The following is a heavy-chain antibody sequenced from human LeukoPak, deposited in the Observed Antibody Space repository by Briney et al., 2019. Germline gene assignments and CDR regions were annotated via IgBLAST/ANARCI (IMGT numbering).Heavy chain of an antibody. D-gene: IGHD6-19*01. V-gene: IGHV3-48*04. Sequence: LAGGSLRLSCAASGFTFSSYSMNWVRQAPGKGLEWVSYITRSSTTIYYADSVKGRFTISRDNAKNSLYLQMNSLRAEDTAVYYCARPGIAVAGTWFYWGQGTLVTVSS. J-gene: IGHJ4*02. CDR2: ITRSSTTI. CDR1: GFTFSSYS. CDR3: ARPGIAVAGTWFY.